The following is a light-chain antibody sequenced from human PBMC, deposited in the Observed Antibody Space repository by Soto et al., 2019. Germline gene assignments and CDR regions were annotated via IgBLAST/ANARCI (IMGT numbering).Light chain of an antibody. Sequence: DIQMTQSPSTLSASVGDRVTITCRASQSISSWLAWYQQKPGKAPKLLIYKASSLESGVPSRFSGCGSGTEFTLTISSLQPDDFATYYCQQYSSYLWTFGQGTKVEIK. CDR3: QQYSSYLWT. CDR1: QSISSW. J-gene: IGKJ1*01. CDR2: KAS. V-gene: IGKV1-5*03.